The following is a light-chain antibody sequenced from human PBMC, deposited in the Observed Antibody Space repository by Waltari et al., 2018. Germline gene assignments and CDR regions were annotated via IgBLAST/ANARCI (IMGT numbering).Light chain of an antibody. CDR3: QHRQGNPT. Sequence: IQLTQSPSSLSASVGDRVSITCRPSQDLSSYLAWYQQKPGKAPTPLIYKASSLQSGVPSRFSGSGSGTEFTLTINNLQPEDFAIYYCQHRQGNPTFGQGTKVDIK. J-gene: IGKJ1*01. V-gene: IGKV1-13*02. CDR2: KAS. CDR1: QDLSSY.